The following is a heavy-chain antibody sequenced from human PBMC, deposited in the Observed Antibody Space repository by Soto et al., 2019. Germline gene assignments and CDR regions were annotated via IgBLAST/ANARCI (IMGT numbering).Heavy chain of an antibody. CDR3: AKDRRYSYGYLDY. CDR1: GFTVSSNY. Sequence: EVQLVESGGGLIQPGGSLRLSCAASGFTVSSNYMSWVRQAPGKGLEWVSAISGSGGSTYYADSVKGRFTISRDNSKNTLYLQMNSLRAEDTAVYYCAKDRRYSYGYLDYWGQGTLVTVSS. D-gene: IGHD5-18*01. V-gene: IGHV3-23*04. J-gene: IGHJ4*02. CDR2: ISGSGGST.